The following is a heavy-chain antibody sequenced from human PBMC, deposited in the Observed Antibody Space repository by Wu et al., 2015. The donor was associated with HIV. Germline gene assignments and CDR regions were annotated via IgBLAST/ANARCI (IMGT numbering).Heavy chain of an antibody. D-gene: IGHD2-15*01. J-gene: IGHJ5*02. CDR1: GGTLNKYA. V-gene: IGHV1-69*05. Sequence: QLVQSGAEVRKPGSSVKVSCKASGGTLNKYAINWVRQAPGQGLEWMGGIIPVFGTTNYAQKFQGRLTNYHGTRPRHSLHGENDQPNILTTPAVYFCARRWGLLYEIKNCNFRWFRNPWGQGNPGHRLL. CDR3: ARRWGLLYEIKNCNFRWFRNP. CDR2: IIPVFGTT.